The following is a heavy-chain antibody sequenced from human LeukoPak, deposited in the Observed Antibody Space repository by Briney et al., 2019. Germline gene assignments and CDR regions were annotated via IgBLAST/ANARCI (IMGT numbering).Heavy chain of an antibody. V-gene: IGHV1-46*01. CDR2: INPSGGST. CDR3: ATGGDGYNIDY. Sequence: GASVKVSYKASGYTFTSYYMHWVRQAPGQGLEWMGIINPSGGSTSYAQKFQGRVTMTRDMSTSTVYMELSSLRSEDTAVYYCATGGDGYNIDYWGQGTLVTVSS. CDR1: GYTFTSYY. J-gene: IGHJ4*02. D-gene: IGHD5-24*01.